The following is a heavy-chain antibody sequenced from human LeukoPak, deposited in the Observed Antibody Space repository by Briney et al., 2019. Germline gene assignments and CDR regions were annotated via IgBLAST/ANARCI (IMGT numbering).Heavy chain of an antibody. J-gene: IGHJ4*02. Sequence: GGSLRLSCAASGFTFGSYGMHWVRQAPSKGLEWVAFIRYDGSNKYYADSVKGRFTISRDNSKNTLYLQMNSLRAEDTAVYYCARARPYYYDSSGYYYEDPHIFDYWGQGTLVTVSS. CDR3: ARARPYYYDSSGYYYEDPHIFDY. V-gene: IGHV3-30*02. CDR1: GFTFGSYG. D-gene: IGHD3-22*01. CDR2: IRYDGSNK.